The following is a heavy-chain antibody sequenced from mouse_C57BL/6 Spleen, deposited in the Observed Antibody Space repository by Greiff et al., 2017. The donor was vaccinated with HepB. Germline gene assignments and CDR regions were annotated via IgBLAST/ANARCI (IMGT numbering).Heavy chain of an antibody. CDR2: ISSGGSYT. J-gene: IGHJ2*01. CDR3: ARCTTNYFDY. V-gene: IGHV5-6*01. CDR1: GFTFSSYG. Sequence: EVMLVESGGDLVKPGGSLKLSCAASGFTFSSYGMSWVRQTPDKRLEWVATISSGGSYTYYPDSVKGRFTISRDNAKNTLYLQMSSLKSEDTAMYYCARCTTNYFDYWGQGTTLTVSS. D-gene: IGHD1-1*01.